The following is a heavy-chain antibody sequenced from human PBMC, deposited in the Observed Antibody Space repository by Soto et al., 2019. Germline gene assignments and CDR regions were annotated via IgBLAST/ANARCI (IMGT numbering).Heavy chain of an antibody. CDR3: ARGIATGQLDP. CDR1: GYTFTRCT. CDR2: INPDNGNT. J-gene: IGHJ5*02. D-gene: IGHD2-15*01. V-gene: IGHV1-3*01. Sequence: ASVKVSCKASGYTFTRCTMNWVRQAPGQRLEWMGWINPDNGNTKSSQKFQDRVIITRDTSASTAYMDLSSLRSEDTAVYYCARGIATGQLDPWGQGTLVTVSS.